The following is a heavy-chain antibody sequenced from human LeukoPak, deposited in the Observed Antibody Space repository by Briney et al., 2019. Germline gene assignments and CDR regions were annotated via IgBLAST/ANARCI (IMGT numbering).Heavy chain of an antibody. V-gene: IGHV1-2*02. CDR1: GYTFTSYY. J-gene: IGHJ1*01. D-gene: IGHD6-13*01. Sequence: ASVKVSCKASGYTFTSYYMHWVRQAPGQGLEWMGWINPNSGGTNYAQKFQGRVTMTRDTSISTAYMELSRLGSDDTAVYYCARGLDSSSWYLRIAEYFQHWGQGTLVTVSS. CDR2: INPNSGGT. CDR3: ARGLDSSSWYLRIAEYFQH.